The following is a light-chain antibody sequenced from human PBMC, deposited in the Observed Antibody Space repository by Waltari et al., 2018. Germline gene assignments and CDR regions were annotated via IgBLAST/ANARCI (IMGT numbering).Light chain of an antibody. CDR2: DVS. V-gene: IGLV2-14*03. CDR3: SSYISSSTLEL. CDR1: SSDVGGHNY. J-gene: IGLJ2*01. Sequence: QSALTQPASVSGSPGQSITISCTGTSSDVGGHNYVAWYQQHPGKAPQLMIYDVSNRPSGVSNRFSGSKSGNTASLTISGLQAEDEADYYCSSYISSSTLELFGGGTSLTVL.